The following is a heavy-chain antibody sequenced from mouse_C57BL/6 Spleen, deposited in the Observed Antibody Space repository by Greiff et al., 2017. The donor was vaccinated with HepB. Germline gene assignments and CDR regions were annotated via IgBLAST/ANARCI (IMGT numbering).Heavy chain of an antibody. V-gene: IGHV5-17*01. D-gene: IGHD1-1*01. J-gene: IGHJ3*01. CDR3: ARASYYYGSSPAWFAY. CDR2: ISSGSSTI. Sequence: EVKLMESGGGLVKPGGSLKLSCAASGFTFSDYGMHWVRQAPEKGLEWVAYISSGSSTIYYADTVKGRFTISRDNAKNTLFLQMTSLRSEDTAMYYCARASYYYGSSPAWFAYWGQGTLVTVSA. CDR1: GFTFSDYG.